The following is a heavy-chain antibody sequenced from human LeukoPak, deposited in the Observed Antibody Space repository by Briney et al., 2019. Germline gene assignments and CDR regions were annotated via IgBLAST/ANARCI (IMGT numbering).Heavy chain of an antibody. CDR2: INPSRGST. CDR1: GYTFTSYY. CDR3: ARDLGTWGWLDP. V-gene: IGHV1-46*01. Sequence: ASVKVSCKASGYTFTSYYMHWVRQAPGQGLEWMGIINPSRGSTSYAQKFQGRVTMTRDMSTSTVYMELSSLRSEDTAVYYCARDLGTWGWLDPWGQGTLVTVSS. D-gene: IGHD1-1*01. J-gene: IGHJ5*02.